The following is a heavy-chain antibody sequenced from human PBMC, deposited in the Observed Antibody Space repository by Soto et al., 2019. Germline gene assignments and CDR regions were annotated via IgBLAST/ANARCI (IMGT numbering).Heavy chain of an antibody. D-gene: IGHD3-10*01. Sequence: HPGGSLRLSCAASGFTFSSYGMHWVRQAPGKGLEWVAVIWYDGSNKYYADSVKGRFTISRDNSKNTLYLQMNSLRAEDTAVYYCARARERGIRKIWFGELLHYAFDIWGQGTMVTVSS. J-gene: IGHJ3*02. CDR2: IWYDGSNK. CDR1: GFTFSSYG. V-gene: IGHV3-33*01. CDR3: ARARERGIRKIWFGELLHYAFDI.